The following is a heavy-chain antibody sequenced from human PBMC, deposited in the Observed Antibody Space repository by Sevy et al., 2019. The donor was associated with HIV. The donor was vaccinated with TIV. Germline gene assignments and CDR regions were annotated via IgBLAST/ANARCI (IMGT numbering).Heavy chain of an antibody. CDR2: INSDGSSI. Sequence: GGSLRLSCAASGFTFSSYWMHWVRQAPGKGLVWVSRINSDGSSISYADSVKGRFTISRDNAKNTLYLKMNSLRAEDTAVYYCAREGRMSAAAPDYWGQGTLVTVSS. J-gene: IGHJ4*02. CDR1: GFTFSSYW. V-gene: IGHV3-74*01. CDR3: AREGRMSAAAPDY. D-gene: IGHD6-13*01.